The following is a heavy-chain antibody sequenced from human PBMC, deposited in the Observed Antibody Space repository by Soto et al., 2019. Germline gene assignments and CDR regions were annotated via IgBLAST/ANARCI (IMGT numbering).Heavy chain of an antibody. CDR3: ARVFVAVAGAVAFDI. CDR1: GFTFSSYW. J-gene: IGHJ3*02. V-gene: IGHV3-74*01. D-gene: IGHD6-19*01. CDR2: INSDGSST. Sequence: GGSLRLSCAASGFTFSSYWMHWVRQAPGKGLVWVSRINSDGSSTSYADSVKGRFTISRDNAKNTLYLQMNSLRAEDTAVYYCARVFVAVAGAVAFDIWGQGTMVTVSS.